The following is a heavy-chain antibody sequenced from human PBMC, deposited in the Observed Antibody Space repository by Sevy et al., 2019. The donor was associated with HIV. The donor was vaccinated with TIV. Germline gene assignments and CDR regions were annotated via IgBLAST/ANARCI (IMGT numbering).Heavy chain of an antibody. J-gene: IGHJ4*02. Sequence: GGSLRLSCVASGFSLNNYWMNWVRQAPGKGLEWVANINQDGSVKYYVDSVRGRFTISRDNARNLVFLQMSSLRADDSALYYCVRAIAKDGSFWGQGTLVTVSS. CDR1: GFSLNNYW. CDR3: VRAIAKDGSF. V-gene: IGHV3-7*01. D-gene: IGHD6-13*01. CDR2: INQDGSVK.